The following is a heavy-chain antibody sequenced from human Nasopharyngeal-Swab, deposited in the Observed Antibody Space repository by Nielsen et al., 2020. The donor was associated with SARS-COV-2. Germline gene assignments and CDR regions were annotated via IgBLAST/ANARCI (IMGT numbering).Heavy chain of an antibody. CDR1: GFTFSSYD. Sequence: GESLKISCAASGFTFSSYDMHWVRQVTGKGLEWVSVIGTVGDTYYPGSVKGRFTNSRENAKNSLYLQMNSLRAGDTAVYYCARGGLRGDAFDIWGQGTMVTVSS. CDR3: ARGGLRGDAFDI. J-gene: IGHJ3*02. CDR2: IGTVGDT. D-gene: IGHD3-10*01. V-gene: IGHV3-13*01.